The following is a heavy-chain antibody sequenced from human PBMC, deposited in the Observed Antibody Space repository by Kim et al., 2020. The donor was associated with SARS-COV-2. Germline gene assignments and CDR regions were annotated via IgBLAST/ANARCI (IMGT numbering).Heavy chain of an antibody. CDR3: ATLTMIVVVTPEESDLGDY. V-gene: IGHV4-39*07. D-gene: IGHD3-22*01. CDR1: GGSISSSSYY. CDR2: IYYSGST. Sequence: SETLSLTCTVSGGSISSSSYYWGWIRQPPGKGLEWIGSIYYSGSTYYNPSLKSRVTISVDTSKNPFSLKLSSVTAADTAEYYCATLTMIVVVTPEESDLGDYWGQGTLVTVSS. J-gene: IGHJ4*02.